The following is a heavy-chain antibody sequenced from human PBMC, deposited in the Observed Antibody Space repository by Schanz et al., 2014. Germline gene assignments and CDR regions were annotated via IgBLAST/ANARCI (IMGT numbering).Heavy chain of an antibody. Sequence: QVQLVESGGGVVQPGRSLRLSCAASGFTFRSHAMHWVRQAPGKGLEWGAVISHDGSKKYYADSVKGRFTISRDNAKNSLYLQVNNLSAEDTAVYYCARAQGVIRLYYGVDVWGQGTTVTVSS. CDR3: ARAQGVIRLYYGVDV. V-gene: IGHV3-30*07. J-gene: IGHJ6*02. CDR1: GFTFRSHA. CDR2: ISHDGSKK. D-gene: IGHD3-10*01.